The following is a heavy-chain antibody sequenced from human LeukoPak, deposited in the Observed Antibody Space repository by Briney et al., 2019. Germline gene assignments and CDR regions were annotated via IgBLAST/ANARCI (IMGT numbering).Heavy chain of an antibody. V-gene: IGHV3-30*04. CDR2: ISYDGSNK. CDR1: GFTFSSYA. Sequence: GGSLRLSCAASGFTFSSYAMHWVRQAPGKGLEGGAVISYDGSNKYYADSAKGRFTISRDNSKNKLYLQMNSLRAEDTAVYYCARGMVRGVIITTPRPFDYWGQGTLVTVSS. CDR3: ARGMVRGVIITTPRPFDY. J-gene: IGHJ4*02. D-gene: IGHD3-10*01.